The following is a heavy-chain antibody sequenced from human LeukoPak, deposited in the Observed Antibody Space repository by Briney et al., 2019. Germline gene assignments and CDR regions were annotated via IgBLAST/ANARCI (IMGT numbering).Heavy chain of an antibody. Sequence: PGGSLRLSCAASGFTFTGYYMHWVRQAPGQGLEWMGWINPNSGGTNYAQKFQGRVTMTRDTSISTAYMELSRLRSDDTAVYYCAREPPRSLLLWLEDWFDPWGQGTLVTVSS. CDR3: AREPPRSLLLWLEDWFDP. V-gene: IGHV1-2*02. J-gene: IGHJ5*02. CDR2: INPNSGGT. D-gene: IGHD3-10*01. CDR1: GFTFTGYY.